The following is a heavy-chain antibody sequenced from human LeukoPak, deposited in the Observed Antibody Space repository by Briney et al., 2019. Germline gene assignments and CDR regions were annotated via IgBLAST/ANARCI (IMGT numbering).Heavy chain of an antibody. V-gene: IGHV4-59*01. CDR2: IYYSGST. J-gene: IGHJ5*02. CDR1: DGSISSYY. D-gene: IGHD6-13*01. CDR3: ARVAAAAGIINWFDP. Sequence: PSETLSLTCTVSDGSISSYYWSWIRQPPGKGLEWIGYIYYSGSTNYNPSLKSRVTISVDTSKNQFSLKLSSVTAADTAVYYCARVAAAAGIINWFDPWGQGTLVTVSS.